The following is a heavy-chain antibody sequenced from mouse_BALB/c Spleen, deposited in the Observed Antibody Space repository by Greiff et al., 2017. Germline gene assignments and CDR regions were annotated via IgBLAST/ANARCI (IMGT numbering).Heavy chain of an antibody. J-gene: IGHJ4*01. CDR3: ARPLYYGYDGYAMDD. D-gene: IGHD2-2*01. CDR1: GFNIKDTY. Sequence: VQLQQSGAELVKPGASVKLSCTASGFNIKDTYMHWVKQRPEQGLEWIGRIDPANGNTKYDPKFQGKATITADTSSNTAYLQLSSLTSEDTAVYYCARPLYYGYDGYAMDDWGQGTSVTVSS. V-gene: IGHV14-3*02. CDR2: IDPANGNT.